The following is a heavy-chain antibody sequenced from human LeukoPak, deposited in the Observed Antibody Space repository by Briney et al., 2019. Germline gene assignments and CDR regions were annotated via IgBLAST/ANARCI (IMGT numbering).Heavy chain of an antibody. D-gene: IGHD2-15*01. V-gene: IGHV3-30*02. CDR3: ARRPEDCSGNSCYTAPDY. CDR2: IRYDGSNK. J-gene: IGHJ4*02. CDR1: GFTFSGYG. Sequence: GGSLRLSCAASGFTFSGYGMHWVRQAAGKGLEWVAFIRYDGSNKYYADSVKGRFTVSRDNSKNTLYLQMNSLRPEDTAVYYCARRPEDCSGNSCYTAPDYWGQGTLVTVSS.